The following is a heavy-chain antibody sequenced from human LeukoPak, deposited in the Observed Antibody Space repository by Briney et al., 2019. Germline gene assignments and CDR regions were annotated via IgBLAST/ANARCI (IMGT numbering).Heavy chain of an antibody. J-gene: IGHJ4*02. CDR2: TWYDGSNK. V-gene: IGHV3-33*06. D-gene: IGHD3-22*01. CDR3: AKDSVYYDSSPGY. Sequence: PGRSLRLSCAASGFTFSSYGMHWVRQAPGKGLEWVAVTWYDGSNKYYADSVKGRFTISRDNSKNTLYLQMNSLRAEDTAVYYCAKDSVYYDSSPGYWGQGTLVTVSS. CDR1: GFTFSSYG.